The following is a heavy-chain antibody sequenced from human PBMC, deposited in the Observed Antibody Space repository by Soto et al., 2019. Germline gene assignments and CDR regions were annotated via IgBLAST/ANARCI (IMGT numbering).Heavy chain of an antibody. Sequence: QVQLQESGPGLVKPSGTLSLTCAVSGGSISSSNWWSCVRQPPGKGLEGIGEIYHSGSTNNNPALKSRGNIEVDKSKNQESRKLSSVTAADTAVYYCARRRSYGKIDYWGQGTLVSVSS. J-gene: IGHJ4*02. CDR1: GGSISSSNW. D-gene: IGHD5-18*01. CDR3: ARRRSYGKIDY. V-gene: IGHV4-4*02. CDR2: IYHSGST.